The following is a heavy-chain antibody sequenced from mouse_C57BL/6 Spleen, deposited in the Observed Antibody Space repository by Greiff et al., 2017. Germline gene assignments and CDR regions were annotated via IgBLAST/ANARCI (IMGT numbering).Heavy chain of an antibody. J-gene: IGHJ1*03. D-gene: IGHD1-1*01. CDR3: ARDYYGSSYRWYFDV. CDR1: GYTFTDYY. V-gene: IGHV1-19*01. Sequence: DVQLQESGPVLVKPGASVKMSCKASGYTFTDYYMNWVKQSHGKSLEWIGVINPYNGGTSYNQKFKGKATLTVDKSSSTAYMELNSLTSEDSAVYYCARDYYGSSYRWYFDVWGTGTTVTVSS. CDR2: INPYNGGT.